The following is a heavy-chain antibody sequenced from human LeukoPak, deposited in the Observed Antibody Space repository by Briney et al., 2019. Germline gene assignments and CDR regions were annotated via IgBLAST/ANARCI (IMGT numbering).Heavy chain of an antibody. J-gene: IGHJ6*03. CDR2: ISGSGGST. CDR1: GLTFSTYA. CDR3: AKGSGRITSYYYYMDV. Sequence: GGSLRLSCVASGLTFSTYAMGWVRQAPGRGLEWVSAISGSGGSTNDADSVKGRFTIFRDNSKNTLYLQMNSLRAEDTAVYYCAKGSGRITSYYYYMDVWGKGTTVTVSS. D-gene: IGHD6-19*01. V-gene: IGHV3-23*01.